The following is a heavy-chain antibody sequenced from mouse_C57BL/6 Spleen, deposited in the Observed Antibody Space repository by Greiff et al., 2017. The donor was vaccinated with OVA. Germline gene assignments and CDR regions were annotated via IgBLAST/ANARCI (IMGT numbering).Heavy chain of an antibody. CDR2: IYPGDGDT. J-gene: IGHJ1*03. CDR1: GYAFSSSW. Sequence: VKLQESGPELVKPGASVKISCKASGYAFSSSWMNWVKQRPGKGLEWIGRIYPGDGDTNYNGKFKGKATLTADKSSSTAYMQLSSLTSEDSAVYFCARSGGSRGYWYFDVWGTGTTVTVSS. CDR3: ARSGGSRGYWYFDV. D-gene: IGHD1-1*01. V-gene: IGHV1-82*01.